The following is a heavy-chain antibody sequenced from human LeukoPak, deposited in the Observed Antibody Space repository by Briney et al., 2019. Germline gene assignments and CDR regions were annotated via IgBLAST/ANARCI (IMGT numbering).Heavy chain of an antibody. D-gene: IGHD3-22*01. J-gene: IGHJ3*02. CDR2: LYYSGST. CDR3: ARIMIGYDSSDILINDAFDI. V-gene: IGHV4-39*01. Sequence: SETLSLTCSVSGGSISSSTFYWGWIRQPPGKGLEWIASLYYSGSTYYNPSLKSRVTMSVDTSKNQFSLRLSSVTAADTAVYYCARIMIGYDSSDILINDAFDIWGQGTLVTVSS. CDR1: GGSISSSTFY.